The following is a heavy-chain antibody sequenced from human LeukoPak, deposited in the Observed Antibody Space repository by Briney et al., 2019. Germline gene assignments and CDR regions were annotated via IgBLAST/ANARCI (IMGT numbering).Heavy chain of an antibody. V-gene: IGHV3-73*01. Sequence: GGSLRLSCAASGFTFSGSDIHWVRQASGKGLEWIGRIKTKAESYATAYVVSVTGRFTISRDDSKNTAFLQMNSLKTEDTAVYYCSRRMFTADWHLDLWGRGTLVTVS. CDR3: SRRMFTADWHLDL. J-gene: IGHJ2*01. CDR1: GFTFSGSD. CDR2: IKTKAESYAT. D-gene: IGHD3-10*02.